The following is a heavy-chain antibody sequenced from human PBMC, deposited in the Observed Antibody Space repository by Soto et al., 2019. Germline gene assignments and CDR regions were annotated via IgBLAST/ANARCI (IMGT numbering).Heavy chain of an antibody. CDR2: IIPVSGTSGTS. V-gene: IGHV1-69*06. CDR1: GGSLSNYA. Sequence: SVKVSCKASGGSLSNYAISWVRQAPGQGLEWMGGIIPVSGTSGTSNYAQKFQGRVTITADKSASTAYMELSSLRPEDTAVYFCASSTGLYCVETSCPITFAYYYGLDVWGQGTTVTVSS. D-gene: IGHD2-2*01. CDR3: ASSTGLYCVETSCPITFAYYYGLDV. J-gene: IGHJ6*02.